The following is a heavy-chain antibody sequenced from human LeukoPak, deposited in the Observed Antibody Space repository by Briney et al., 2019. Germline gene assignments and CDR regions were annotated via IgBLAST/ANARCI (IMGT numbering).Heavy chain of an antibody. V-gene: IGHV6-1*01. Sequence: SQTLSLTCAISGDSVSSNSAAWNWIRQSPSRGLEWLGRTYYRSKWYNDYAVSVKSRITINPDTSKNQFSLQLNSVTPEDTAVYYCARDPDTAMATGHYFDYWGQGTLVTVSS. CDR3: ARDPDTAMATGHYFDY. CDR2: TYYRSKWYN. CDR1: GDSVSSNSAA. J-gene: IGHJ4*02. D-gene: IGHD5-18*01.